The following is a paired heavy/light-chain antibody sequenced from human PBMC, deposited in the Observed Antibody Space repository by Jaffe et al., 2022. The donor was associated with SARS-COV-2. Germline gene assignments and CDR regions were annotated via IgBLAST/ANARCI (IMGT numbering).Light chain of an antibody. Sequence: EIVMTQSPATLSVSPGEGVTLSCRASQSVGSNLAWYQQKPGQVPRLLIYGSSTWAAGVPVRFRGSGSGTEFTLTISSLQSEDFAVYYCLQYDDWPLLSFGGGTKVEIK. CDR2: GSS. CDR3: LQYDDWPLLS. CDR1: QSVGSN. J-gene: IGKJ4*01. V-gene: IGKV3-15*01.
Heavy chain of an antibody. V-gene: IGHV4-38-2*01. Sequence: QEQLQESGPRLLKPSETLSLTCAVSDYSITSGYYWGWIRQSPGKGLQWIGSFYHGSFLQSRNTYYNPSLKSRLTISIDTSENQFSLKLTSVTAADTAVYYCMRGDPVIPVAGWGQGTLVIVSS. CDR2: FYHGSFLQSRNT. D-gene: IGHD3-22*01. CDR3: MRGDPVIPVAG. CDR1: DYSITSGYY. J-gene: IGHJ4*02.